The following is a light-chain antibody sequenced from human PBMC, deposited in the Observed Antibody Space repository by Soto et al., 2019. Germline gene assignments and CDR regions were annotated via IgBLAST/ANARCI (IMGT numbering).Light chain of an antibody. CDR1: SSNVGSNY. CDR2: RNH. CDR3: AAWDDSLSGVV. Sequence: QSVLTQPPSVSGTPGQRVTVSCTGSSSNVGSNYVYWYQQVPGTAPKLLIYRNHYRPSGVPDRFSGSKSGTSASLAISGLRSEDEADYYCAAWDDSLSGVVFGGGTQLTVL. V-gene: IGLV1-47*01. J-gene: IGLJ2*01.